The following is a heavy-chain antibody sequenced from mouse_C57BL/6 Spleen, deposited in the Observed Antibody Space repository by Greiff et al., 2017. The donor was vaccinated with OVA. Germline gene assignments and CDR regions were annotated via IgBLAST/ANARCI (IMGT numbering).Heavy chain of an antibody. Sequence: QVQLQQPGAELVRPGTSVKLSCKASGYTFTSYWMHWVKQRPGQGLEWIGVIDPSDSYTNYNQKFKGKATLTVDTSSSTAYMQLSSLTSEDSAVYYCARGVGSSYGYFDYWGQGTTLTVSS. CDR1: GYTFTSYW. CDR3: ARGVGSSYGYFDY. V-gene: IGHV1-59*01. D-gene: IGHD1-1*01. J-gene: IGHJ2*01. CDR2: IDPSDSYT.